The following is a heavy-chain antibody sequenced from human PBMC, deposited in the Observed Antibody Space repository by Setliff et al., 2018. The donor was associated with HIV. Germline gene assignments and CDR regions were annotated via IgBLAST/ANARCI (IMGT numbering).Heavy chain of an antibody. CDR1: GGSISSYY. CDR3: ARATFNYYDSSGYNY. V-gene: IGHV4-4*08. Sequence: SETLSLPCTVSGGSISSYYWSWIRQPPGKGLEWIGYIYTSGSTNYNPSLKSRVPISVDTSKDQFSLKLSSVTAADTAVYYCARATFNYYDSSGYNYWGQGTLVTVSS. D-gene: IGHD3-22*01. CDR2: IYTSGST. J-gene: IGHJ4*02.